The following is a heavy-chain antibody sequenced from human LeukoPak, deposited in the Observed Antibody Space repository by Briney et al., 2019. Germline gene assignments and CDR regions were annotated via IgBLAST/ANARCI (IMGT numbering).Heavy chain of an antibody. V-gene: IGHV4-59*08. J-gene: IGHJ4*02. Sequence: SETLSLTCAVSGGSISSYYWSWIRQPPGTGLEWIGFIYYSGSTNYNPSLKSRVTISVDTSKNQFSLKLSSVTAADTAVYYCARHIQSSWDYWGQGTLVTVSS. CDR1: GGSISSYY. CDR3: ARHIQSSWDY. D-gene: IGHD2-2*01. CDR2: IYYSGST.